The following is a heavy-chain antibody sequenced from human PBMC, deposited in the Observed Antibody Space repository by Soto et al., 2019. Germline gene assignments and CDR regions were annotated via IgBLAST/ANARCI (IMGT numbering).Heavy chain of an antibody. Sequence: SVKVSCKASGGTFSSYAISWVRQAPGQGLEWMGGIIPIFGTANYAQKFQGRVTITADESTSTAYMELSSLRSEDTAVYYCARGGGRHYISSWPALGSWGYGTPV. D-gene: IGHD6-13*01. CDR1: GGTFSSYA. J-gene: IGHJ1*01. V-gene: IGHV1-69*13. CDR2: IIPIFGTA. CDR3: ARGGGRHYISSWPALGS.